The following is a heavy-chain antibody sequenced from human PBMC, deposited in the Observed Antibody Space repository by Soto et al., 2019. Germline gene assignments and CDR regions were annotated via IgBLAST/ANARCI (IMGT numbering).Heavy chain of an antibody. CDR3: ERGRPITIFGVMPTPYDS. D-gene: IGHD3-3*01. CDR2: IIPIFGTA. CDR1: GGTVSSYA. Sequence: SVKVSCKASGGTVSSYAISWVRQAPGQGLEWMGGIIPIFGTANYAQKFQGRVTITADKSTSTAYMELSSLRSEDTAVYYCERGRPITIFGVMPTPYDSWGQGPLVTVT. J-gene: IGHJ4*02. V-gene: IGHV1-69*06.